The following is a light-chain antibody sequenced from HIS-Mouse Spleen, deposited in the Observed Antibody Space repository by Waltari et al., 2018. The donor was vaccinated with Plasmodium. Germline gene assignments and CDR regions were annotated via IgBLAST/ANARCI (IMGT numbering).Light chain of an antibody. Sequence: DIQMTQSPSSLSASVVDRVTITCRESQSISSYLNWYHQKPGKAPKILIYAASSLQSGVPSRFSGSGSGTDFTLNISSLQPEDFATYYCQQNYNTWTFGQGTKVEIK. CDR2: AAS. CDR3: QQNYNTWT. J-gene: IGKJ1*01. CDR1: QSISSY. V-gene: IGKV1-39*01.